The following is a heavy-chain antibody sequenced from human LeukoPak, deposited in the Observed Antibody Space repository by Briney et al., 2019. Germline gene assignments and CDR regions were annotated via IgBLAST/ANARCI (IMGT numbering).Heavy chain of an antibody. Sequence: GGSLRLSCAASGFTFSSYWMHWVRQAPGKGLVWVSRINTDGSSTSYADSVKGRFTISRDNSKNTLYLQMNSLRAEDTAVYYCAKEYSSSWPIQHWGQGTLVTVSS. CDR2: INTDGSST. D-gene: IGHD6-13*01. J-gene: IGHJ1*01. CDR1: GFTFSSYW. CDR3: AKEYSSSWPIQH. V-gene: IGHV3-74*01.